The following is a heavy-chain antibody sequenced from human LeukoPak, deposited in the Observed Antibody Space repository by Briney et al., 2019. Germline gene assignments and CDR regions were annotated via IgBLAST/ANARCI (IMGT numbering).Heavy chain of an antibody. V-gene: IGHV4-59*08. J-gene: IGHJ4*02. CDR1: GGSISSYY. D-gene: IGHD6-13*01. CDR3: ARHDISSWTFDY. CDR2: IYYSGST. Sequence: NTSETLSLTCTVSGGSISSYYWSWIRQPPGKGLEWIGYIYYSGSTNYNPSLKSRVTISVDTSKNQFSLKLSSVTAADTAMYYCARHDISSWTFDYWGQGTLVTVSS.